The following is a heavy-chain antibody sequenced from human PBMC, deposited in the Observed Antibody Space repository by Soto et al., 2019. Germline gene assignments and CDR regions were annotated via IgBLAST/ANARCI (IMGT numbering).Heavy chain of an antibody. Sequence: KVSCKVSGYTLTELSMHWVRQAPGKGLEWMGGFDPEDGETIYAQKFQGRVTMTEDTSTDTAYMELSSLRSEDTAVYYCATVPRYSSGWYNDYWGQGTLVTAPQ. V-gene: IGHV1-24*01. CDR1: GYTLTELS. J-gene: IGHJ4*02. CDR2: FDPEDGET. D-gene: IGHD6-19*01. CDR3: ATVPRYSSGWYNDY.